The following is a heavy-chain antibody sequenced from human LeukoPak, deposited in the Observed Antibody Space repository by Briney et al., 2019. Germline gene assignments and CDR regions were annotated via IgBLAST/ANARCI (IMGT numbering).Heavy chain of an antibody. D-gene: IGHD2-15*01. CDR3: ARDVDATSGWFDP. CDR2: INHSRTT. CDR1: GGSISSYY. J-gene: IGHJ5*02. Sequence: PSETLSLTCTVSGGSISSYYWSWIRQPPGKGLEWIGGINHSRTTNYNPSLKSRVTISVDTSKNQFSLKLSPVTAADTAVYYCARDVDATSGWFDPWGQGTLVTVSS. V-gene: IGHV4-34*01.